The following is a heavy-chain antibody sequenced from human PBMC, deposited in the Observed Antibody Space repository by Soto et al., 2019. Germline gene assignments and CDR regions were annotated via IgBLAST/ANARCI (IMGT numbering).Heavy chain of an antibody. Sequence: QTGGSLRLSCVASGFRFSRSAMGWIRQPPGRGLDWVSAISGTGGNTYFADSVEGRFVISRDNSKNTLYLQVNSLRAEDTAVYYCAKVRIDHYNGFDAWGQGTTVTVSS. V-gene: IGHV3-23*01. J-gene: IGHJ6*02. CDR2: ISGTGGNT. D-gene: IGHD2-8*01. CDR3: AKVRIDHYNGFDA. CDR1: GFRFSRSA.